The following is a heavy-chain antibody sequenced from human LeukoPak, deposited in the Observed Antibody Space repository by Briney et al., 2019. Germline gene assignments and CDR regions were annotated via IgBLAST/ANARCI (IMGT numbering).Heavy chain of an antibody. V-gene: IGHV4-34*01. J-gene: IGHJ4*02. CDR3: ARLDSSGWFDY. Sequence: SETLSLTCAVNGGSFSGYFWSWIRQPPGKGLEWIGEINHSGSTYHNASLKSRVTISVDTSKNQFSLKLSSVTAADTAVYYCARLDSSGWFDYWGQGTLVTVSS. CDR2: INHSGST. D-gene: IGHD6-19*01. CDR1: GGSFSGYF.